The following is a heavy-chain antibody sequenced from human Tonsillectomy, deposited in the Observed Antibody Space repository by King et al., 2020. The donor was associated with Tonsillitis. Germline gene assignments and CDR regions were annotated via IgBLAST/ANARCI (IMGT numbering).Heavy chain of an antibody. Sequence: QLVQSGGGLVQPGGSLRLSCAASGFTFSSYSMNWVRQAPGKGLEWVSYISSSSSTIYYADSVKGRFTISRDNAKNSLYLQMNSLRAEDTAVYYCARDYYDSSGLGTWDYWGQGTLVTVSS. J-gene: IGHJ4*02. CDR2: ISSSSSTI. CDR3: ARDYYDSSGLGTWDY. D-gene: IGHD3-22*01. CDR1: GFTFSSYS. V-gene: IGHV3-48*01.